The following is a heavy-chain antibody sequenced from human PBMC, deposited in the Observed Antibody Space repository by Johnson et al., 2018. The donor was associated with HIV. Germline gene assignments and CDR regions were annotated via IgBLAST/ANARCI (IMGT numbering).Heavy chain of an antibody. Sequence: QVQLVESGGGVVQPGRSLRLSCAASGFTFSSYGMHWVRQAPGKGLEWVAVIWYDGSNKYYADSVPGRFTISRDNSKNTLYLQMNSLRAEDTAVYYCARERATLWFRASGAAFDIWGQGTMVTVSS. CDR1: GFTFSSYG. J-gene: IGHJ3*02. CDR2: IWYDGSNK. CDR3: ARERATLWFRASGAAFDI. V-gene: IGHV3-33*01. D-gene: IGHD3-10*01.